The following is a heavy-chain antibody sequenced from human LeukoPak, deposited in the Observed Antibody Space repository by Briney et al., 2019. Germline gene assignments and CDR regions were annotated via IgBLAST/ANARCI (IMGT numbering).Heavy chain of an antibody. D-gene: IGHD3-10*01. J-gene: IGHJ4*02. CDR3: ARSVYSSGFYSAEGIDY. Sequence: PGRSLRLSCAASGFTFSSYGMHWVRQSPGKGLEWIGTISYTGTTYYNPSLESRITISVDVSKSQFSLRLSSLTAADTAIYYCARSVYSSGFYSAEGIDYWGQGTLVTVSS. V-gene: IGHV4-59*12. CDR2: ISYTGTT. CDR1: GFTFSSYG.